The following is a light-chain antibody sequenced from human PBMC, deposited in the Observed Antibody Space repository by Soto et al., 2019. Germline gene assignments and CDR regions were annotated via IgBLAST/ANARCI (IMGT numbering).Light chain of an antibody. Sequence: DIVMTQSPDSLAVSLGERATINCKSSQSVLYSSTNKNYLAWYQQRPGQPPKLLIYWASTRESGVPDRFSGSGSGTDFTLTITSLHAEDVAVYYCQQYESTPPTFGQGNKLEIK. CDR2: WAS. V-gene: IGKV4-1*01. CDR3: QQYESTPPT. J-gene: IGKJ2*01. CDR1: QSVLYSSTNKNY.